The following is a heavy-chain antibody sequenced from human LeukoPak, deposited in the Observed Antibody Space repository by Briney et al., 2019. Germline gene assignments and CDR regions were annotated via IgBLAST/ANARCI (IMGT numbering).Heavy chain of an antibody. J-gene: IGHJ4*02. D-gene: IGHD3-22*01. CDR1: GFTFSTYW. V-gene: IGHV3-74*01. CDR2: INGDGSSA. Sequence: GGSLRLSCTASGFTFSTYWMHWARQAPGKGLVWVSRINGDGSSATYADSVKGRFTISRDNAKNTLYLQMNSLRLDDTAIYYCATGASAISSSGGVFDWWGQGTLAKVSS. CDR3: ATGASAISSSGGVFDW.